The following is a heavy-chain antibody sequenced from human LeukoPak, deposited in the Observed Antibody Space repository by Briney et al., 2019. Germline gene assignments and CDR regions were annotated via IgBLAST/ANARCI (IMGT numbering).Heavy chain of an antibody. CDR3: ARFPQYSSSSGRYYYYYHYLGV. Sequence: GGSLRLYCAASGFTFSSYSMKWVRQGPGKGREGVSYLSSSSSYIYYADSVKGRFTISRDNAKNALYLQMNSLRAEDTAVYYCARFPQYSSSSGRYYYYYHYLGVWGKGTTVTVSS. J-gene: IGHJ6*03. CDR1: GFTFSSYS. D-gene: IGHD6-6*01. V-gene: IGHV3-21*01. CDR2: LSSSSSYI.